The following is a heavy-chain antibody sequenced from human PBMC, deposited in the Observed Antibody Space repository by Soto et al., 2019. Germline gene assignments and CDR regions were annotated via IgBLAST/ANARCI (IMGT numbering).Heavy chain of an antibody. CDR1: GFTFSSYA. D-gene: IGHD2-2*01. CDR3: ASAILGYCSSTSCYDGGYYYYGMDV. V-gene: IGHV3-23*01. Sequence: GGSLRLSCAASGFTFSSYAMSWVRQAPGKGLEWVSAISGSGGSTYYADSVKGRFTISRDNSKNPLYLQMNSLRAEDTAVYCCASAILGYCSSTSCYDGGYYYYGMDVWGQGTTVTVSS. J-gene: IGHJ6*02. CDR2: ISGSGGST.